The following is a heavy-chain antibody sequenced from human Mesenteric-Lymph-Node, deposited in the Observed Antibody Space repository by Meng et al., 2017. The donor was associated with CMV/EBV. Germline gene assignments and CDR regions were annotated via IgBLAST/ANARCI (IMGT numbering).Heavy chain of an antibody. V-gene: IGHV4-39*01. Sequence: CTVSGGFIRDNDYDWGWIRQPQGRNLDWIASICYTGSTYYNPSLKSRVTISVDASQNQISLRLTSVTAADTAVYYCARLTVGTTPVDFWGRGTLVTVSS. J-gene: IGHJ4*02. CDR3: ARLTVGTTPVDF. CDR2: ICYTGST. CDR1: GGFIRDNDYD. D-gene: IGHD1-26*01.